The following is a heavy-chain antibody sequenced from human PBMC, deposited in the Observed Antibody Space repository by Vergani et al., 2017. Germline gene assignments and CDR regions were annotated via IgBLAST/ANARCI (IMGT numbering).Heavy chain of an antibody. CDR2: IYYSGST. CDR1: GGSVSSGSYY. V-gene: IGHV4-61*01. J-gene: IGHJ4*02. Sequence: QVQLQESGPGLVKPSETLSLTCTVSGGSVSSGSYYWSWIRQPPGKGLEWIGYIYYSGSTNYNPSLKSRVTMSVDTSKNQFSLKLSSVTAADTAVYYCARDLSSGWYLFFDYWGQGTLVTVSS. D-gene: IGHD6-19*01. CDR3: ARDLSSGWYLFFDY.